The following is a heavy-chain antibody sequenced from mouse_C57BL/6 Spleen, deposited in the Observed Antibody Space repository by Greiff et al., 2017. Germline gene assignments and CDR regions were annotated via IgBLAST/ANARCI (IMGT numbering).Heavy chain of an antibody. CDR3: ARGGITTVGPYAMDY. D-gene: IGHD1-1*01. J-gene: IGHJ4*01. Sequence: VKLVESGAELARPGASVKLSCKASGYTFTSYGISWVKQRTGQGLEWIGEIYPRSGNTYYNEKFKGKATLTADKSSSTAYMELRSLTSEDSAVYFCARGGITTVGPYAMDYWGQGTSVTVSS. V-gene: IGHV1-81*01. CDR1: GYTFTSYG. CDR2: IYPRSGNT.